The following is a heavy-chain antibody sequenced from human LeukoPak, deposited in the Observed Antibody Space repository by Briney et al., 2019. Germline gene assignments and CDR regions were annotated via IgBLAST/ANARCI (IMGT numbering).Heavy chain of an antibody. CDR1: GGSISSGGYY. CDR2: IYYSGST. CDR3: ARDSRVAPFDY. V-gene: IGHV4-31*03. Sequence: PSETLSLTCTVSGGSISSGGYYWSWIRQHPGKGLGWIGYIYYSGSTYYNPSLKSRVTISVDTSKNQFSLKLSSVTAADTAVYYCARDSRVAPFDYWGQGTLVTVSS. D-gene: IGHD2-15*01. J-gene: IGHJ4*02.